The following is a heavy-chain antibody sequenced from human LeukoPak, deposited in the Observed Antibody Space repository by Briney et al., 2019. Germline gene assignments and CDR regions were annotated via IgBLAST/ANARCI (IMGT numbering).Heavy chain of an antibody. V-gene: IGHV4-59*01. D-gene: IGHD5-24*01. CDR1: GGSISSYY. Sequence: SETLSLTCTVSGGSISSYYWSWIRQPPGKGLEWIGFIYYSGSTNYNPSLKSRVTISVDTSKNQFSLKLSSVTAADTAVYYCARDLPGGDGYTLEYWGQGTLVTVSS. J-gene: IGHJ4*02. CDR3: ARDLPGGDGYTLEY. CDR2: IYYSGST.